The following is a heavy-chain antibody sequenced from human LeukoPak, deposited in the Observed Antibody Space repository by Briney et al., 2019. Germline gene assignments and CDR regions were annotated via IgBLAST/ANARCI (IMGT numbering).Heavy chain of an antibody. V-gene: IGHV4-39*01. CDR3: ASKYNFGEN. CDR2: IYYSGST. D-gene: IGHD1-1*01. Sequence: PSETLSLTCTVSGGSISSSSYYWGWIRQPPGKGLEWIGSIYYSGSTYYNPSLKSRVTISVDTSKNQFSLKLSSVTAADMAVYYCASKYNFGENWGQGTLVTVSS. J-gene: IGHJ4*02. CDR1: GGSISSSSYY.